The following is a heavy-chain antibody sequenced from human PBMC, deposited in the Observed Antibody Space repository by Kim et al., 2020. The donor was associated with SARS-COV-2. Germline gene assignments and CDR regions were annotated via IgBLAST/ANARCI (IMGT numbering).Heavy chain of an antibody. Sequence: SETLSLTCTVSGGSISSSSYYWGWIRQPPGKGLEWIGSIYYSGSTYYNPSLKSRVTISVDTSKNQFSLKLSSVTAADTAVYYCARRSPDYDYIWGSYRSGWGFDPWGQGTLVTVSS. CDR1: GGSISSSSYY. CDR2: IYYSGST. V-gene: IGHV4-39*01. CDR3: ARRSPDYDYIWGSYRSGWGFDP. J-gene: IGHJ5*02. D-gene: IGHD3-16*02.